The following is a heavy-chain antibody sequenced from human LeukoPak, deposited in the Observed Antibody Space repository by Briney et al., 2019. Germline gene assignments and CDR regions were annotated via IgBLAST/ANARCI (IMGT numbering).Heavy chain of an antibody. CDR3: ARIIQWYSSSWYIDY. CDR1: GGSISSSSYY. J-gene: IGHJ4*02. V-gene: IGHV4-39*07. D-gene: IGHD6-13*01. CDR2: IYYSGST. Sequence: SETLSLTCTVSGGSISSSSYYWGWIRQPPGKGLEWIGSIYYSGSTYYNPSLKSRVTISVDTSKNQFSLKLSSVTAADTAVYYCARIIQWYSSSWYIDYWGQGTLVTVSS.